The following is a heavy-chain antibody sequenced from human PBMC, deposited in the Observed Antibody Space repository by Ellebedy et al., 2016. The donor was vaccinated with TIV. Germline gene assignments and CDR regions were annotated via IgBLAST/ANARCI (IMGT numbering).Heavy chain of an antibody. D-gene: IGHD3-10*01. CDR1: GFTFRSHG. CDR2: ISSDGSNK. J-gene: IGHJ4*02. Sequence: GGSLRLSXVASGFTFRSHGIYWVRQAPGKGLEWVAVISSDGSNKYYADSVKGRFTISRDNSKNTLYLQMNSLRTDGMAVYYCARRGSSGSSDYWGQGTLVTVSS. V-gene: IGHV3-30*03. CDR3: ARRGSSGSSDY.